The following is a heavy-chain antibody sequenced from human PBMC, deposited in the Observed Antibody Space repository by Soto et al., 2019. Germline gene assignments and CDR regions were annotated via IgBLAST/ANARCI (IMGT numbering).Heavy chain of an antibody. CDR2: ISGSSSTI. J-gene: IGHJ4*02. CDR3: ARDYCGGDCFS. CDR1: GFTFSSYS. D-gene: IGHD2-21*02. Sequence: EVQLVESGGGLVQPGGSLRLSCAASGFTFSSYSMNWVRQAPGKGLEWIAYISGSSSTIYYADSVKGRFTISRDNAKNSLYLQMNRLRDEDTAVYYCARDYCGGDCFSWGQGTLVTVSS. V-gene: IGHV3-48*02.